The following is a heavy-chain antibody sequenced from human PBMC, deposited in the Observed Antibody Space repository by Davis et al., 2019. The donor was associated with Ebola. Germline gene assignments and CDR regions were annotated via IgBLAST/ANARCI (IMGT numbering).Heavy chain of an antibody. Sequence: SVKVSCKASGGTFSSYAISWVRQAPGQGLEWMGGIIPIFGTANYAQKFQGRVTITADKSTSTAYMELSSLRSEDTAVYYCARVGYCSGGSCRLRHYYYYGMDVWGQGTTVTVSS. J-gene: IGHJ6*02. D-gene: IGHD2-15*01. CDR1: GGTFSSYA. CDR2: IIPIFGTA. CDR3: ARVGYCSGGSCRLRHYYYYGMDV. V-gene: IGHV1-69*06.